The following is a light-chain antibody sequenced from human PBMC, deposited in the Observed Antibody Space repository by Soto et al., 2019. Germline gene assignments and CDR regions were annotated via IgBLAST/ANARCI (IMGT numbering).Light chain of an antibody. CDR1: QSVHSR. CDR3: QQYNYWPIT. J-gene: IGKJ5*01. CDR2: GAS. Sequence: EIVMTQSPAALSVSPGDAATLSCRASQSVHSRLAWYQQKPGQAPRLLIYGASTRASGIPARFRGSGSETDFTLTVSSLRSEDSAVYYCQQYNYWPITFGQGTRLEIK. V-gene: IGKV3-15*01.